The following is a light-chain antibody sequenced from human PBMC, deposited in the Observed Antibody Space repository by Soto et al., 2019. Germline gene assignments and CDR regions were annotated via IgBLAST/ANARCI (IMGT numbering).Light chain of an antibody. V-gene: IGKV3-11*01. Sequence: EIVLTQSPATLSLSPDEIATFSCTASQSVSGYLAWYQQKPGQAPRLLIYDASNRATGIPARFSGSGSGTDFTLTISSLEPEDFAVYYCQRRSNWPITFGQGTRLEIK. CDR2: DAS. CDR1: QSVSGY. J-gene: IGKJ5*01. CDR3: QRRSNWPIT.